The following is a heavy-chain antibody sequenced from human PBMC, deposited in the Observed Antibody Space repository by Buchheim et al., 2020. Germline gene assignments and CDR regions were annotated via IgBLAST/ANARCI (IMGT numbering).Heavy chain of an antibody. D-gene: IGHD2-15*01. V-gene: IGHV3-30*18. CDR1: GFTFSSYG. CDR3: AKDGRCSGGSCYGDFPDY. Sequence: QVQLVESGGGVVQPGRSLRLSCAASGFTFSSYGMHWVRQAPGKGLEWVAVISYDGSNKYYADSVTGRFTIYRDNSKNQLYLQMNSLRAEDTAVYYCAKDGRCSGGSCYGDFPDYWGQGTL. J-gene: IGHJ4*02. CDR2: ISYDGSNK.